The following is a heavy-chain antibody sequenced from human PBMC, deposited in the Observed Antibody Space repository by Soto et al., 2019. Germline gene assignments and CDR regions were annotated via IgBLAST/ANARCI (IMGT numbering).Heavy chain of an antibody. Sequence: ASVKVSCKASRYNFMPYGVNWVRQSPVQGLEWMGWISPWKGNTNYAQSFQGRVTISRDNPKNTLYLQMNSLRPEDTAVYYCAAHSGKYWNHFDSWGLGTLVTVSS. J-gene: IGHJ4*02. CDR1: RYNFMPYG. V-gene: IGHV1-18*04. D-gene: IGHD1-1*01. CDR3: AAHSGKYWNHFDS. CDR2: ISPWKGNT.